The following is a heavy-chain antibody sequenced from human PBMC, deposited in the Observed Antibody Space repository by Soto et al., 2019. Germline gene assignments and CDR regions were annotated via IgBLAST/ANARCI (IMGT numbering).Heavy chain of an antibody. CDR1: GFTFSSYA. CDR3: XXRAAVAGPDLEXIXDY. Sequence: EVQLLESGGGLVQPGGSLRLSCAASGFTFSSYAMSWVRQAPGKGLEWVSAISGSGGSTYYTDSVKGRFTISRDNSKNTLYLQMNSLRAEDKXVXXXXXRAAVAGPDLEXIXDYWGQG. D-gene: IGHD6-19*01. CDR2: ISGSGGST. J-gene: IGHJ4*02. V-gene: IGHV3-23*01.